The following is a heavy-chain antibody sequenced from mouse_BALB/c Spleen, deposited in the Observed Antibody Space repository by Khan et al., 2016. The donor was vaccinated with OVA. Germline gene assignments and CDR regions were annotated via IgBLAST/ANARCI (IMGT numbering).Heavy chain of an antibody. V-gene: IGHV1-76*01. D-gene: IGHD3-2*02. Sequence: QVQLKESGAELVRPGASVKLSCKTSGYIFTSYWIHWVKQRSGQGLEWIARIYPGTDNTYYNEKFKDKSTLTADNSSSTAYMQLSSLKSEDSDVYFGAREEALYHLDHWGQGTTLTVSS. CDR2: IYPGTDNT. CDR3: AREEALYHLDH. J-gene: IGHJ2*01. CDR1: GYIFTSYW.